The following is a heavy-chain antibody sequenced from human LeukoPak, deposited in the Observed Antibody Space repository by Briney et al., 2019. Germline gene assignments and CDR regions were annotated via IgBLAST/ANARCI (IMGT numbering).Heavy chain of an antibody. V-gene: IGHV1-2*02. D-gene: IGHD4-23*01. CDR3: ARGRYGGNSLRSWYYYYMDV. J-gene: IGHJ6*03. CDR2: INPNSGGT. CDR1: GYTFTGYY. Sequence: ASVKVSCKASGYTFTGYYMHWVRQAPGQGLEWMGWINPNSGGTNYAQKFQGRVTMTRDTSISTAYMELSRLRSDDTAVYYCARGRYGGNSLRSWYYYYMDVWGKGTTVTVSS.